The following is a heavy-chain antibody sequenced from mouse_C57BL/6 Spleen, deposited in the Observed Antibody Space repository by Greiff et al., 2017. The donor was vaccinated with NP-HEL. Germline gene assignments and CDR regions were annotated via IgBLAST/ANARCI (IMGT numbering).Heavy chain of an antibody. CDR3: ARAYGNYDYFYY. J-gene: IGHJ2*01. V-gene: IGHV1-82*01. CDR1: GYAFSSSW. D-gene: IGHD2-1*01. Sequence: VQLQQSGPELVKPGASVKISCKASGYAFSSSWMNWVKQRPGKGLEWIGRIYPGDGDTNYNGKFKGKATLTADKSPSTAYMQLSSLTSEDSAVYFCARAYGNYDYFYYWGQGTTLTFSS. CDR2: IYPGDGDT.